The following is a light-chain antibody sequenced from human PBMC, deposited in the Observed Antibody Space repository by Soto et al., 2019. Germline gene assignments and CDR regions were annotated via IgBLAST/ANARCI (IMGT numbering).Light chain of an antibody. CDR1: QSLGSDY. CDR3: QLYGKSRT. Sequence: ETVLTQSPGTLSLSPGERATLSCRASQSLGSDYLAWYQQKPGQAPRLLIYAVSSRATDIPDRFSGSGSGTDFTLTISRLEQEEFAMYYCQLYGKSRTFGQGTKV. CDR2: AVS. J-gene: IGKJ1*01. V-gene: IGKV3-20*01.